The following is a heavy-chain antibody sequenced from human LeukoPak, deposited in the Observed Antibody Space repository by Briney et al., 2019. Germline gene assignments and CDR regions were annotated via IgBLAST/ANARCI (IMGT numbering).Heavy chain of an antibody. J-gene: IGHJ4*02. CDR3: ATSGSGSTGYFDY. D-gene: IGHD3-10*01. Sequence: SETLSLTCTVSGGSVSSGSYYWSWIRQPPGKGLEWIGYIYYSGSTNYNPSLKSRVTISVDTSKNQFSLKLSSVTAADTAVYYCATSGSGSTGYFDYWGQGTLVTVSS. CDR2: IYYSGST. V-gene: IGHV4-61*01. CDR1: GGSVSSGSYY.